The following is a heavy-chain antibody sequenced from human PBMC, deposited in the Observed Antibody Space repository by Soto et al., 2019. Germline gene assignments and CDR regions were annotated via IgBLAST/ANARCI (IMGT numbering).Heavy chain of an antibody. CDR1: GGSISSGDYY. CDR3: ARGVVPAAFDY. D-gene: IGHD2-2*01. Sequence: PSETLPLTCPFSGGSISSGDYYWSWIRQPPGKGLEWIGYIYYSGSTYYNPSLKSRVTISVDTSKNQFSLKLSSVTAADTAVYYCARGVVPAAFDYWGQGTLVTVSS. V-gene: IGHV4-30-4*01. CDR2: IYYSGST. J-gene: IGHJ4*02.